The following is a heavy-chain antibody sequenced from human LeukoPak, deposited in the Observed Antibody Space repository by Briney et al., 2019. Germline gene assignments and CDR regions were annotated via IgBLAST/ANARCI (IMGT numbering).Heavy chain of an antibody. Sequence: GGPLRLSCAASGFTFSSYSMNWVRQAPGKGLEWASYISSSSSTIYYADSVKGRFTISRDNAKNSLYLQMNSLRAEDTAVYYCARYKQTFHFDYWGQGTLVTVSS. V-gene: IGHV3-48*04. CDR1: GFTFSSYS. D-gene: IGHD2/OR15-2a*01. CDR2: ISSSSSTI. J-gene: IGHJ4*02. CDR3: ARYKQTFHFDY.